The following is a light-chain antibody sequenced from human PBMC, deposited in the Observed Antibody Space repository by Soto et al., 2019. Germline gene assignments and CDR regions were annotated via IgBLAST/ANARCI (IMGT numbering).Light chain of an antibody. CDR1: QSVSSSY. V-gene: IGKV3-15*01. J-gene: IGKJ4*01. CDR2: GAS. CDR3: QQYNDWPFT. Sequence: EIVLTQSPGTLSLSPGERATLSCRASQSVSSSYLAWYQQKPSQAPRLLIYGASTWATGIPASFSGSGSGAEFTLTISSLQSEDFAVYYCQQYNDWPFTFGGGTKV.